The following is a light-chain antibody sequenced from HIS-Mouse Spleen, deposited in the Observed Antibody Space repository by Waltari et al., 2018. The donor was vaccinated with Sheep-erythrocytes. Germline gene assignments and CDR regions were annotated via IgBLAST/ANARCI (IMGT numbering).Light chain of an antibody. CDR3: GSYNHV. Sequence: QSALTQPRSVSGSPGPSVTISCTGTSRDVGGYNYVSWYQQHPGKAPKLMIYDVSKRPSGVPDRFSGSKSGNTASLNISGLQAEDEADYYAGSYNHVFATGTKVTVL. J-gene: IGLJ1*01. CDR1: SRDVGGYNY. CDR2: DVS. V-gene: IGLV2-11*02.